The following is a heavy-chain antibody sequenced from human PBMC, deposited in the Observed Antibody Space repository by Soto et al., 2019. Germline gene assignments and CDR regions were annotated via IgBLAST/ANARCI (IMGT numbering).Heavy chain of an antibody. CDR3: ARVYYSRLGHCSGRGCPLDY. CDR1: GFTFSTYW. D-gene: IGHD2-15*01. J-gene: IGHJ4*02. V-gene: IGHV3-74*01. Sequence: EVQLVESGGGLVQPGGSLRLSCAASGFTFSTYWMHWVRQAPGKGLVWVSRINSDGSSTNYADSVKGRFTISRDNAENTLYLEINNLRAEDTAVYYYARVYYSRLGHCSGRGCPLDYWGQGTLVTVSS. CDR2: INSDGSST.